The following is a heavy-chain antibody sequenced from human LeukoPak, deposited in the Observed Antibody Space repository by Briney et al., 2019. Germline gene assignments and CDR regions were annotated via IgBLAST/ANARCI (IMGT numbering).Heavy chain of an antibody. D-gene: IGHD1-20*01. V-gene: IGHV4-39*07. J-gene: IGHJ6*03. Sequence: SETLSLTCSVSGDSIDSSSSYWAWIRQPPGRGLDWIGTMSYSGSTHYNSSLKSRVTISVDTSKNQFSLKLSSVTAADTAVYYCARAGNWNVLYHYYYMDVWGKGTTVTVSS. CDR1: GDSIDSSSSY. CDR2: MSYSGST. CDR3: ARAGNWNVLYHYYYMDV.